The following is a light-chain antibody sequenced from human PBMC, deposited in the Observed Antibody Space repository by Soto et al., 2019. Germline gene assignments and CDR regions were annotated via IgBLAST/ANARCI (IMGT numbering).Light chain of an antibody. Sequence: EIVMTQSPATLSVSPGERATLSCRASRNVGSKLAWYMQKPGQSPRLLISGASTRAVDFPARFSGSGSGTDFTLTISRLEPEDFAVDYRHQYGSPLRTLGEVTRLEIK. J-gene: IGKJ5*01. CDR2: GAS. CDR3: HQYGSPLRT. CDR1: RNVGSK. V-gene: IGKV3-15*01.